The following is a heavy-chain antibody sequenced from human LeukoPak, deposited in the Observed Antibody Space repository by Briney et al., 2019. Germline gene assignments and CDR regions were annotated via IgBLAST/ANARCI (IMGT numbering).Heavy chain of an antibody. J-gene: IGHJ4*02. CDR3: ARLSLWFGELFSSYFDY. CDR2: IYYSGST. V-gene: IGHV4-39*01. CDR1: GGSISSSSYY. D-gene: IGHD3-10*01. Sequence: KPSETLSLTCTVSGGSISSSSYYWGWIRQPPGKGLEWIGSIYYSGSTYYNPSLKSRVTISVDTSKNQFSLKLSSVTAADTAVYYCARLSLWFGELFSSYFDYWGQGTLVTVSS.